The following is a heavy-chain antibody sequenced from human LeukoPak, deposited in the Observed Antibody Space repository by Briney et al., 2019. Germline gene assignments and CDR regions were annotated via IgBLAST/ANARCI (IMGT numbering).Heavy chain of an antibody. CDR3: ARVYRDSSGYYTFDY. V-gene: IGHV4-30-2*01. CDR2: IYHSGST. CDR1: GGSISSGGYS. Sequence: ASETLSLTCAVSGGSISSGGYSWSWIRQPPGKGLEWIGYIYHSGSTYYNSSLKSRVTLSIDRSKNQFSLKLSSVTAADTAVYYCARVYRDSSGYYTFDYWGQGTLVTVSS. J-gene: IGHJ4*02. D-gene: IGHD3-22*01.